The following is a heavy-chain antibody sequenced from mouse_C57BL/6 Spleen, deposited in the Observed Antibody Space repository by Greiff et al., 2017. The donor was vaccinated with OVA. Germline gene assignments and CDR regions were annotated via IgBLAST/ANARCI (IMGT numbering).Heavy chain of an antibody. J-gene: IGHJ2*01. CDR1: GYTFTDYE. CDR2: IDPETGGT. Sequence: QVQLKESGAELVRPGASVTLSCKASGYTFTDYEMHWVKQTPVHGLEWIGAIDPETGGTAYNQKFKGKAILTADKSSSTAYMELRSLTSEDSAVYYCTRGPPYDYWGQGTTLTVSS. V-gene: IGHV1-15*01. CDR3: TRGPPYDY.